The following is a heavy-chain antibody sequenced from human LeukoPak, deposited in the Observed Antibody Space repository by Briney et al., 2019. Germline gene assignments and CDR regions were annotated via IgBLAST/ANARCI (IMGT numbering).Heavy chain of an antibody. CDR2: IYTSGST. Sequence: SQTLSLTCTVSGRSISSGNYYWSWIRQPAGKGLEWIGHIYTSGSTNYNPSLKSRVTISVDTSKNRFSLKLSSVTAADTAVYYCAGGYYYDSSGYPNWGQGTLVTVSS. CDR3: AGGYYYDSSGYPN. J-gene: IGHJ4*02. V-gene: IGHV4-61*09. D-gene: IGHD3-22*01. CDR1: GRSISSGNYY.